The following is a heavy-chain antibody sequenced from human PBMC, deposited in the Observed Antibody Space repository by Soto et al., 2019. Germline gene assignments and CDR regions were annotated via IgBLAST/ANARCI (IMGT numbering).Heavy chain of an antibody. CDR3: APGWELATFWTD. CDR1: GFTFGSYA. D-gene: IGHD3-3*01. Sequence: EVQLLESRGGLVKPGGSLRLSCVASGFTFGSYAMSWVRQAPGQGLDWVSTISGGDTTQYAESVKGRFTISRDKAKNTLDLQMNTLRVEDTALYYCAPGWELATFWTDWGQGTLVTVSS. CDR2: ISGGDTT. J-gene: IGHJ4*02. V-gene: IGHV3-23*01.